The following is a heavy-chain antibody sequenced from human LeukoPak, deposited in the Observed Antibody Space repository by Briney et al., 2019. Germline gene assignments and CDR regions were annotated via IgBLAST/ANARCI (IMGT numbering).Heavy chain of an antibody. CDR3: ARTAARRGDAFDI. D-gene: IGHD6-6*01. Sequence: ASVKVSCKASGYTFTGYYLHWVRQAPGQGLEWMGWIDPNSGGTNYAQKFQGRVTMTRDTSISTAYMELSRLRSEDTAVYYCARTAARRGDAFDIWGQGTMVTVSS. V-gene: IGHV1-2*02. CDR2: IDPNSGGT. CDR1: GYTFTGYY. J-gene: IGHJ3*02.